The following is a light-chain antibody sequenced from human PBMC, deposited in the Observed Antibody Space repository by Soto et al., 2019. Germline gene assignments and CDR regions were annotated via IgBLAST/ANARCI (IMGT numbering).Light chain of an antibody. V-gene: IGLV4-60*02. Sequence: QLVLTQSSSASASLGSSVKLTCTLSSGHSSYIIAWHQQQPGKAPRYLVKIDGSGSYNKGSGVPDRFSGSSSGPDRYLTISNLQFDDEADYYCETWDSNTRVFGGGTKLTVL. CDR2: IDGSGSY. CDR1: SGHSSYI. CDR3: ETWDSNTRV. J-gene: IGLJ3*02.